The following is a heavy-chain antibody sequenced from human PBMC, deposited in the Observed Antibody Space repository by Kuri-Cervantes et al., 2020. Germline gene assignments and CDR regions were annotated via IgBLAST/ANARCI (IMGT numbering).Heavy chain of an antibody. D-gene: IGHD3-22*01. CDR2: IKLDGSEK. V-gene: IGHV3-7*03. CDR1: GFSFSSYC. J-gene: IGHJ1*01. CDR3: ARGAYYYVSSGYGGAEYFQH. Sequence: GGSLTLSCAASGFSFSSYCMSWVRQAPGKGLEWVANIKLDGSEKYYVDSVKGRFTISRDNAKNSLYLQMNSLRAEDTALYYCARGAYYYVSSGYGGAEYFQHWGQGTLVTVSS.